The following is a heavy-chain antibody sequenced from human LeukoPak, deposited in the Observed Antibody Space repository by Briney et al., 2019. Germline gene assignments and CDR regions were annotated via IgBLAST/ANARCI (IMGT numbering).Heavy chain of an antibody. CDR1: GGTFSSYA. Sequence: ASVKVSCKASGGTFSSYAISWVRQAPGQGLEWMGGIIPIFGTANYAQKFQGRVTITTDESTSTAYMELSSLRSEDTAVYYCARENAGIAAAGTNWFDPWGQRTLVTVS. CDR2: IIPIFGTA. D-gene: IGHD6-13*01. CDR3: ARENAGIAAAGTNWFDP. J-gene: IGHJ5*02. V-gene: IGHV1-69*05.